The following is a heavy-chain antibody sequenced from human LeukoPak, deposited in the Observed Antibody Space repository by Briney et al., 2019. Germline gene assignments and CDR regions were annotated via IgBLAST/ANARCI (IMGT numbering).Heavy chain of an antibody. CDR2: IYYSGST. CDR1: GGSISSYY. D-gene: IGHD3-10*01. Sequence: SETLSLTCTVSGGSISSYYWSWIRQPPGKGLEWIGYIYYSGSTNYNPSLKSRVTISVDTSKNQFSLKLSSVTAADTAVYYCARDVTYYYGSGSPHWGQGTLVTVSS. CDR3: ARDVTYYYGSGSPH. V-gene: IGHV4-59*12. J-gene: IGHJ4*02.